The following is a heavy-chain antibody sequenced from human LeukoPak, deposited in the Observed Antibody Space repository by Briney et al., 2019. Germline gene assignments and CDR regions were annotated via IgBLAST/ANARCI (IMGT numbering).Heavy chain of an antibody. J-gene: IGHJ4*02. Sequence: GGSLRLSCAASGFTFDDYGMNWVRQVPGKGLEWVSGINWNGGTTGYAAFVKGRFTISRDNSKNSLYLQMNSLRAEDTALYYCARGGVSSGYYPFDYWGPGPLVPVSS. D-gene: IGHD3-22*01. CDR3: ARGGVSSGYYPFDY. CDR1: GFTFDDYG. CDR2: INWNGGTT. V-gene: IGHV3-20*04.